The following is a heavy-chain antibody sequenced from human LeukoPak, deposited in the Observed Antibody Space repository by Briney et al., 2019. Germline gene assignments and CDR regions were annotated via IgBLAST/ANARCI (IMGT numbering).Heavy chain of an antibody. J-gene: IGHJ4*02. CDR2: ISDTSTYI. CDR3: TRAPPGRDGYSEY. D-gene: IGHD5-24*01. Sequence: KTGGSLRLSCAASGFIFSSYTMNWVRQAPGEGLEWVSSISDTSTYIYYAESVEGRFTISRDNAKSSLFLQMNSLRAEDTAVYYCTRAPPGRDGYSEYWGQGTVVTVST. CDR1: GFIFSSYT. V-gene: IGHV3-21*01.